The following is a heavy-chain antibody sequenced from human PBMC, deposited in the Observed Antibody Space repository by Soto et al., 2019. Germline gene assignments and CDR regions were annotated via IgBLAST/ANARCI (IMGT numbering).Heavy chain of an antibody. CDR1: GYIFTAYS. CDR2: VNPSGGST. Sequence: ASVKVSCKASGYIFTAYSMHWVRQAPGQGLEWMGVVNPSGGSTNYAQKFQGRITMTRDTSTSTVYMDLSSLTSEDTAVYYCAREENCSDGICYSEYFQRWGQGTLVTV. J-gene: IGHJ1*01. V-gene: IGHV1-46*01. CDR3: AREENCSDGICYSEYFQR. D-gene: IGHD2-15*01.